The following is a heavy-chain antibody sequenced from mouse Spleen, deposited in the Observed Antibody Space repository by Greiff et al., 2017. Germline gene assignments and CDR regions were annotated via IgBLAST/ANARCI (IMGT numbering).Heavy chain of an antibody. CDR2: IYPRDGST. J-gene: IGHJ4*01. CDR1: GYTFTDHT. Sequence: QVQLQQSDAELVKPGASVKISCKVSGYTFTDHTIHWMKQRPEQGLEWIGYIYPRDGSTKYNEKFKGKATLTVDTSSSTAYMELHSLTSEDSAVYFCARSIYYYDGSYLGYAMDYWGQGTSVTVSS. V-gene: IGHV1-78*01. D-gene: IGHD1-1*01. CDR3: ARSIYYYDGSYLGYAMDY.